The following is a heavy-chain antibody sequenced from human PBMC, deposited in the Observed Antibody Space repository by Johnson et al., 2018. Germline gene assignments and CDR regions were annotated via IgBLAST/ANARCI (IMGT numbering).Heavy chain of an antibody. V-gene: IGHV3-13*01. CDR1: GFTLSNYD. CDR2: FGSGGDT. D-gene: IGHD3-16*01. Sequence: EVQLVETGGGLVQXGGSXRLXCAASGFTLSNYDIHWVRQVTGKGPEWLSAFGSGGDTYYPGSVRGRFIISREDAKDSVFLQMNSLRAGDTAVYYCVRRARSSASYSDIFDVWGQGTVVTVSS. J-gene: IGHJ3*01. CDR3: VRRARSSASYSDIFDV.